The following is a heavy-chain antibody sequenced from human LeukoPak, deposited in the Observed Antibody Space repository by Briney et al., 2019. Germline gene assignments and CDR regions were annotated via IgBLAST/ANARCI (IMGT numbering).Heavy chain of an antibody. CDR1: GVPFSGYY. CDR2: INHSGST. V-gene: IGHV4-34*01. J-gene: IGHJ4*02. Sequence: SETLSLTCAVYGVPFSGYYWSWIRQPPGKGLEWIGEINHSGSTNYNPSLKSRVTISVDTSKNQFSLKLSSVTAADTAVYYCAREDIGFDYWGQGTLSPSPQ. CDR3: AREDIGFDY.